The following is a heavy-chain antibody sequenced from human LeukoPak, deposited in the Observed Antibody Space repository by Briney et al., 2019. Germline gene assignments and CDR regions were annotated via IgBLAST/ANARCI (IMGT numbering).Heavy chain of an antibody. D-gene: IGHD2-21*02. CDR1: GFTFSSYA. Sequence: GGSLRLSCAASGFTFSSYAMSWVRQAPGKGLEWVSAISSSGGSTYYADSVKGRFTISRDNSKNTLYLQMNSLRAEDTAVYYCAKDLCGDCGPIDYWGQGTLVTVSS. J-gene: IGHJ4*02. CDR3: AKDLCGDCGPIDY. CDR2: ISSSGGST. V-gene: IGHV3-23*01.